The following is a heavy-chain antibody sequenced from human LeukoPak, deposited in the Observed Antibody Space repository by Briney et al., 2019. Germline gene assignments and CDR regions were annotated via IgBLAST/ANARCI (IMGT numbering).Heavy chain of an antibody. CDR1: GFTFSDYY. J-gene: IGHJ4*02. Sequence: GGSLRLSCAASGFTFSDYYMSWIRQAPGKGLEWVSYISSSGSTIYYADSVKGRFTISRDNAKNSLYLQMNSLRAEDTAVYYCARGLETVMITFGGVLFDYWGQGTLVTVSS. V-gene: IGHV3-11*01. D-gene: IGHD3-16*01. CDR2: ISSSGSTI. CDR3: ARGLETVMITFGGVLFDY.